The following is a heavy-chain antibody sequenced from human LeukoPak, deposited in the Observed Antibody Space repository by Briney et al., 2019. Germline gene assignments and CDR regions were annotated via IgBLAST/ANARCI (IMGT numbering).Heavy chain of an antibody. D-gene: IGHD2-21*01. Sequence: EASVKVSCKTSGYSFTDYYMHWVRQAPGQGLEWMGWINPNSGGTSSAQKFQGGVTMTRDTSITTVYMEVSWLTSDDTAIYYCARADRLDGGPYLIGPWGQGTLVTVSS. CDR1: GYSFTDYY. V-gene: IGHV1-2*02. J-gene: IGHJ5*02. CDR3: ARADRLDGGPYLIGP. CDR2: INPNSGGT.